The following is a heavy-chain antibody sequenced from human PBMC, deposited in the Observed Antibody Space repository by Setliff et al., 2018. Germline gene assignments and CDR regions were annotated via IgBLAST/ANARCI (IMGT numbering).Heavy chain of an antibody. V-gene: IGHV4-39*01. CDR2: IFYSGRT. D-gene: IGHD3-16*01. J-gene: IGHJ4*02. CDR1: GASITNINYY. CDR3: TRLPNYVWGSPVDY. Sequence: SETLSLTCTVSGASITNINYYWGLIRQPPGKGLEWIGSIFYSGRTFYNPSLKSRVTISVDTSKNQFSLTLSSVTAADTAVYYCTRLPNYVWGSPVDYWGQGTLVTVSS.